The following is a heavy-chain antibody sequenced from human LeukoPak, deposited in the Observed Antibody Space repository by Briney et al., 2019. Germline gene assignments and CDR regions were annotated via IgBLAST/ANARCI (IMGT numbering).Heavy chain of an antibody. Sequence: SETLSLTCTVSGGSFSSSSYYWGWIRQPPGKGLEWIGSIYYSGSTYYNPSLKSRVTISVDTSKNQFSLKLSSVTAADTAVYYCARPDRGYSYGPPFDYWGQGTLVTVSS. CDR1: GGSFSSSSYY. CDR2: IYYSGST. J-gene: IGHJ4*02. D-gene: IGHD5-18*01. CDR3: ARPDRGYSYGPPFDY. V-gene: IGHV4-39*01.